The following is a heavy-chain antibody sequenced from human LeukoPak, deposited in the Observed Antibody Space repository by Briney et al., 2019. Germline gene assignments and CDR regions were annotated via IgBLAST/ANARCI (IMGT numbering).Heavy chain of an antibody. D-gene: IGHD1-26*01. Sequence: GGSLRLSCAASGFTFSRNAMNSVRQAPGKGLEWVASISGNGAGTYYADSVKGRFNISRDNSKNTLYLQMNSLRTEDTAVYYCAKDANYFHSGSYLIPFDFWGQGTLVTVSS. J-gene: IGHJ4*02. V-gene: IGHV3-23*01. CDR1: GFTFSRNA. CDR2: ISGNGAGT. CDR3: AKDANYFHSGSYLIPFDF.